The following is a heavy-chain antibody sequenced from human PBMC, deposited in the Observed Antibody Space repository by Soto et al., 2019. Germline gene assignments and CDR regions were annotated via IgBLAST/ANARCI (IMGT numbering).Heavy chain of an antibody. D-gene: IGHD2-15*01. CDR1: GGTFSSYT. J-gene: IGHJ6*03. CDR3: AREAGAGTVVYYYMDV. V-gene: IGHV1-69*08. CDR2: TIPILNIT. Sequence: QVQLVQSGAEVKKPGSSVKVSCKVSGGTFSSYTFTWVRQAPGQGLEWMGRTIPILNITNYEQKFQGRVTIIADKSTSTPYVELSSLGSEDTAVYYCAREAGAGTVVYYYMDVWGKGTTVTVSS.